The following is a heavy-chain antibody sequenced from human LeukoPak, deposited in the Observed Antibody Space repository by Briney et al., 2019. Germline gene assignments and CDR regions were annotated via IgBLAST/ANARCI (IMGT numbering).Heavy chain of an antibody. CDR1: GGSISSYY. CDR3: AGHWETSSWYVDY. D-gene: IGHD6-13*01. Sequence: MTSETLSLTCTVSGGSISSYYWSWIRQPPGKGLEWIGYIYYSGSTNYNPSLKSRVTISVDTSKNQLSLKLSSVTAADTAVYYCAGHWETSSWYVDYWGQGTLVTVSS. J-gene: IGHJ4*02. V-gene: IGHV4-59*08. CDR2: IYYSGST.